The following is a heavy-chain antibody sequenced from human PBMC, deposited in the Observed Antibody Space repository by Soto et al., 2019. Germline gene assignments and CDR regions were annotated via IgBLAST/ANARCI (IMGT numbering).Heavy chain of an antibody. CDR3: ARDITMIHEAED. D-gene: IGHD3-22*01. CDR2: IYYSGST. CDR1: GGSISSSSYY. Sequence: SETLSLTCTVSGGSISSSSYYWGWIRQPPGKGLEWIGSIYYSGSTYYNPSLKSRVTISVDTSKNQFSLKLSSVTAAETAVYYSARDITMIHEAEDWGQGTLVTVSS. V-gene: IGHV4-39*02. J-gene: IGHJ1*01.